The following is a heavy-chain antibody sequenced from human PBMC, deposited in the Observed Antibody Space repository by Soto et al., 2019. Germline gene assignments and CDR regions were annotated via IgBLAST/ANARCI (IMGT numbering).Heavy chain of an antibody. J-gene: IGHJ5*02. D-gene: IGHD1-1*01. V-gene: IGHV4-34*01. Sequence: QVQLQQWGAGLLKPSETLSLTCAVYGGSFSGYYWSWIRQPLGKGLEWIGEINHSGSTNYNPSLKSRVTISVDTSKNQFSLKLSSVTAADTAVYYCARGRGNDIVGNPQNWFDPWGQGTLVTVSS. CDR2: INHSGST. CDR1: GGSFSGYY. CDR3: ARGRGNDIVGNPQNWFDP.